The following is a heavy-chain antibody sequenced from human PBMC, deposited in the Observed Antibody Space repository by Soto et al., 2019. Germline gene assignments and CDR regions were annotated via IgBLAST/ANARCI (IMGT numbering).Heavy chain of an antibody. CDR1: GFTFISYG. J-gene: IGHJ4*02. CDR2: IWYDGSNK. V-gene: IGHV3-33*01. Sequence: GGSLRLSCAASGFTFISYGMHWVRQAPGKGLEWVAVIWYDGSNKYYADSVKGRFTISRDNSKNTLYLQMNSLRAEDTAVYYCARGVIPTPFDYWGQGTLVTVSS. CDR3: ARGVIPTPFDY. D-gene: IGHD2-15*01.